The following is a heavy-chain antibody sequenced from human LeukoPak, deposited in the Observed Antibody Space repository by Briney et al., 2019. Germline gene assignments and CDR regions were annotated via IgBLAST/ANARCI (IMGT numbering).Heavy chain of an antibody. CDR3: AREDSSGRFYYYYGMDV. J-gene: IGHJ6*02. Sequence: ASVKVSCKASGYTFTNYGFSWVRQAPGQGLEWMGWISAYNGYTDYAQKFQFRVTMTTDTSTSTAYMELRSLRSEDTAVYYCAREDSSGRFYYYYGMDVWGQGTTVTVSS. V-gene: IGHV1-18*01. CDR1: GYTFTNYG. D-gene: IGHD6-19*01. CDR2: ISAYNGYT.